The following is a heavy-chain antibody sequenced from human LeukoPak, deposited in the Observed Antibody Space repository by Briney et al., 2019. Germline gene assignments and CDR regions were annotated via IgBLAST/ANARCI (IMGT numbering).Heavy chain of an antibody. CDR3: ARESGMGRGTGDY. CDR1: GYTFTSYY. D-gene: IGHD3-10*01. V-gene: IGHV1-46*01. CDR2: IIPSGGST. Sequence: GASVTVSCKSSGYTFTSYYMYWVRQAPGQGLEWMGLIIPSGGSTSYAQKFQSSVTMTRDTSTSTAYMELSSLRSEETAVYYCARESGMGRGTGDYWGQRTLVTVSS. J-gene: IGHJ4*02.